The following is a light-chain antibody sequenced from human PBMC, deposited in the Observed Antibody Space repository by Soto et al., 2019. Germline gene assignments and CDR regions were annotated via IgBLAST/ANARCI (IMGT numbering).Light chain of an antibody. CDR2: EVN. V-gene: IGLV2-8*01. CDR1: SSDIGGYDF. J-gene: IGLJ1*01. CDR3: SSYAGSSNV. Sequence: QSVLTQPPSASGSPGQAVTISCTGTSSDIGGYDFVSWYQVRPGEAPQLMIYEVNKRPSGVPDRFSGSKSGNTASLTVSGLQAEDEADYYCSSYAGSSNVFGTGTKVTVL.